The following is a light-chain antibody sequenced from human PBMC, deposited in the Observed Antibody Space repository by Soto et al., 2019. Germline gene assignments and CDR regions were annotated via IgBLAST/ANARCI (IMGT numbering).Light chain of an antibody. Sequence: EIVMTQSPATLSLSPGEGATLSCWASQSVSSSLAWYQQKPGQAPRLLIHGASTRATGIAARFSASGSGTEFTLTISSLQSEDFAVYYCQHYYEWPRTFGQGTKVDIK. CDR1: QSVSSS. CDR3: QHYYEWPRT. V-gene: IGKV3-15*01. J-gene: IGKJ1*01. CDR2: GAS.